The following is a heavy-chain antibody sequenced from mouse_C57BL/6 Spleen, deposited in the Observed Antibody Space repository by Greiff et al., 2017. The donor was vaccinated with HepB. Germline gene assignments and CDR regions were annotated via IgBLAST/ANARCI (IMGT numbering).Heavy chain of an antibody. CDR1: GYTFTSYW. V-gene: IGHV1-72*01. J-gene: IGHJ4*01. Sequence: QVQLQQPGAELVKPGASVKLSCKASGYTFTSYWMHWVKQRPGRGLEWIGRIDPNSGGTKYNEKFKSKATLTVDKPSSTAYMQLSSLTSEDSAVYYCARSPSTTVVATDAMDYWGQGTSVTVSS. CDR2: IDPNSGGT. D-gene: IGHD1-1*01. CDR3: ARSPSTTVVATDAMDY.